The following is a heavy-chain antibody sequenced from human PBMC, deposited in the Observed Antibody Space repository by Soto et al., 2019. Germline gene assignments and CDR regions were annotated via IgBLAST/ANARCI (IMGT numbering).Heavy chain of an antibody. J-gene: IGHJ6*02. CDR1: GYTFTSYA. Sequence: QVQLVQSGAEEKKPGASVKVSCKASGYTFTSYAMHWVRQAPGQRLEWMGWINAGNGNTKYSQKFQGRVTITRDTSASTACMELSSLRSEDTAVYYCARDYGWELLYPTPYYYGMDVWGQGTTVTVSS. V-gene: IGHV1-3*05. CDR2: INAGNGNT. CDR3: ARDYGWELLYPTPYYYGMDV. D-gene: IGHD1-26*01.